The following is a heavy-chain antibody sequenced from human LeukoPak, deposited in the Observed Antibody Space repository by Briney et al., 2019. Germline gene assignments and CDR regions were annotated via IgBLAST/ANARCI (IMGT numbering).Heavy chain of an antibody. CDR1: GFTFSSYS. Sequence: PGGSLRLSCAASGFTFSSYSMNWVRQAPGKGPEWVSSISSSSYIYYADSVKGRFTISRDNAKNSLYLQMKSLRAEDTAVYYCARGRIQLWSMDYYYGMDVWGQGTTVTVSS. V-gene: IGHV3-21*04. CDR2: ISSSSYI. D-gene: IGHD5-18*01. J-gene: IGHJ6*02. CDR3: ARGRIQLWSMDYYYGMDV.